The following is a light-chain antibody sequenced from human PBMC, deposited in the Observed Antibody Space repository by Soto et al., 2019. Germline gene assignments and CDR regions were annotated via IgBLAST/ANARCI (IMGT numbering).Light chain of an antibody. V-gene: IGKV3-11*01. CDR3: HQRSNWRFT. CDR1: QSVSSY. CDR2: DAS. Sequence: EIVLTQSPATLSLSPGQRATLSCRASQSVSSYLAWYQQKPGQAPRLLIYDASNRATGIPARFSGGGSGTVFTLPISSLEPDDFAVYYCHQRSNWRFTFGPGTRVDI. J-gene: IGKJ3*01.